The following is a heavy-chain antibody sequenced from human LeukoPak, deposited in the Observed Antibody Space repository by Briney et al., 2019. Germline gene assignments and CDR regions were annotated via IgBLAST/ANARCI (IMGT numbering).Heavy chain of an antibody. CDR3: AKELLDYGDST. D-gene: IGHD4-17*01. CDR1: GFTFSSYG. Sequence: QPGGSLRLSCAASGFTFSSYGMHWIRQAPGKGLVWVAGISYDGSNKYYADSVKGRFTISRDNSKNTLYLQMNSLRAEDTAVYYCAKELLDYGDSTWGQGTLVTVSS. V-gene: IGHV3-30*18. J-gene: IGHJ5*02. CDR2: ISYDGSNK.